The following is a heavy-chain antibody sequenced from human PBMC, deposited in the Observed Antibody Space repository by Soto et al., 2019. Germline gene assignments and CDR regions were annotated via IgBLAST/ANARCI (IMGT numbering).Heavy chain of an antibody. Sequence: LRLSCAASGFTFSGSAMHWVRQASGKGLEWVGRIRSKANSYATAYAASVKGRFTISRDDSKNTAYLQMNSLKTEDTAGYYCTRHAIAVAGIDYWGQGTLVTVYS. J-gene: IGHJ4*02. V-gene: IGHV3-73*01. CDR1: GFTFSGSA. CDR2: IRSKANSYAT. CDR3: TRHAIAVAGIDY. D-gene: IGHD6-19*01.